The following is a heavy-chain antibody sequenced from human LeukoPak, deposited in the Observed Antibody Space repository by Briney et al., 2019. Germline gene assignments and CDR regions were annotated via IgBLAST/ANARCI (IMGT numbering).Heavy chain of an antibody. V-gene: IGHV5-51*01. D-gene: IGHD5-18*01. CDR2: IYPGDSDT. CDR3: ARGSYGYYYYYYYMDV. CDR1: GYSFTSYW. J-gene: IGHJ6*03. Sequence: GESLEISCKGSGYSFTSYWIGWVRQMPGKGLEWMGIIYPGDSDTRYSPSFQGQVTISADKSISTAYLQWSSLKASDTAMYYCARGSYGYYYYYYYMDVWGKGTTVTVSS.